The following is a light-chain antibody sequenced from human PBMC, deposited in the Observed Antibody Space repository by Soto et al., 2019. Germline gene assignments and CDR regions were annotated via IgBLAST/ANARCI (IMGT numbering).Light chain of an antibody. J-gene: IGLJ1*01. Sequence: QSARTQPASGSGSPGQSITISCTGTSSDVGGYNYVSWYQQHPGKAPKLMIYDVSNRPSGVSNRFSGSKSGNTASLTISGLQAEDEADDYCSSYTSSSTLLYVFGTGTKLTLL. V-gene: IGLV2-14*01. CDR1: SSDVGGYNY. CDR3: SSYTSSSTLLYV. CDR2: DVS.